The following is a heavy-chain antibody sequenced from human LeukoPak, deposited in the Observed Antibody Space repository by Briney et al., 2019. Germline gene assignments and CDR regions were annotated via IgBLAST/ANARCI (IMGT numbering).Heavy chain of an antibody. J-gene: IGHJ4*02. Sequence: ASVKVSCKASGYTFSDFHMHWVRQAPGQGLEWMGWINPKSGGTNYAQKFQGRVTMTRDTSISTVYMELSRLRSDDTAVYYCARVRIPKGPQWLSTALYYFDYWGQGTLVTVSS. V-gene: IGHV1-2*02. CDR1: GYTFSDFH. CDR3: ARVRIPKGPQWLSTALYYFDY. CDR2: INPKSGGT. D-gene: IGHD6-19*01.